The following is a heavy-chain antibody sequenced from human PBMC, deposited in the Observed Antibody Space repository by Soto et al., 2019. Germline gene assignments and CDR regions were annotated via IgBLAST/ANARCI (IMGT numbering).Heavy chain of an antibody. J-gene: IGHJ5*02. V-gene: IGHV4-4*07. CDR3: ARGQRFSDWFDP. CDR2: IYSSGNT. D-gene: IGHD3-3*01. Sequence: PSETLSLTCSVSGGTISGYYWTWIRQPTGKGLEWIGRIYSSGNTKYNPSLQSRVTMSLDTSNNQFSLRLTSVTAADTAVYYCARGQRFSDWFDPWGQGTLVTVSS. CDR1: GGTISGYY.